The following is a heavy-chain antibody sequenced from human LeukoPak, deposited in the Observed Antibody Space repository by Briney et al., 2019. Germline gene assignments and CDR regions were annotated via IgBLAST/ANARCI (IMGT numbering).Heavy chain of an antibody. Sequence: PSETLSLTCTVSGGSISSYYWSWIRQPPGKGLEWIGRIYTSGSTNYNPSLKSRVTMSVDTSKNQFSLKLSSVTAADTAVYYCAKNGQSGFSFDPWGQGTLVTVSS. J-gene: IGHJ5*02. D-gene: IGHD2-8*01. CDR3: AKNGQSGFSFDP. V-gene: IGHV4-4*07. CDR2: IYTSGST. CDR1: GGSISSYY.